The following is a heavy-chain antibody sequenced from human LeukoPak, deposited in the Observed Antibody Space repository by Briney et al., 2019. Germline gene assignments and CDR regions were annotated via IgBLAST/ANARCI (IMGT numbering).Heavy chain of an antibody. CDR1: GFTFSSYG. Sequence: PGRSLRLSCAASGFTFSSYGMHWVRQAPGKGLEWVAVIWYDGTNKFYTDSVKGRFTISRDNSMNMLYLQMNRLTAEDTAVYYCVKGVTLIQLGIHYFDYWGQGSLVTVSS. D-gene: IGHD5-18*01. V-gene: IGHV3-33*06. J-gene: IGHJ4*02. CDR3: VKGVTLIQLGIHYFDY. CDR2: IWYDGTNK.